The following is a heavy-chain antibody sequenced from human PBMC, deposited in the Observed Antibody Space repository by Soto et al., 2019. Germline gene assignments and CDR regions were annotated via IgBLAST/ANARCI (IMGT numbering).Heavy chain of an antibody. J-gene: IGHJ5*02. Sequence: SETLSLTCAVYGGSFSGYYWSWIRQPPGKGLEWIGEINHSGSTNYNPSLKSRVTISVDTSKNQFSPKLSSVTAADTAVYYCARDPYDFWSGYSKFDPWGQGTLVTVSS. CDR2: INHSGST. CDR3: ARDPYDFWSGYSKFDP. D-gene: IGHD3-3*01. CDR1: GGSFSGYY. V-gene: IGHV4-34*01.